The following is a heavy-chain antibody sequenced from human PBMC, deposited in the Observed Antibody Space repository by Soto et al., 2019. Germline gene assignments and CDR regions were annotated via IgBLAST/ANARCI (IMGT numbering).Heavy chain of an antibody. Sequence: QVQLVESGGGVVQPGTSLRLSCAASGFTFKTHAMHWVRQAPGKGLEWMAVIAYDGNEKFYADSVKGRFTISRDNSKNALYLQIYTLRKEDTAVYYCGKDVGDYVPYYYGVNVWGQGTTVTVSS. CDR2: IAYDGNEK. CDR3: GKDVGDYVPYYYGVNV. J-gene: IGHJ6*02. V-gene: IGHV3-30*18. CDR1: GFTFKTHA. D-gene: IGHD1-26*01.